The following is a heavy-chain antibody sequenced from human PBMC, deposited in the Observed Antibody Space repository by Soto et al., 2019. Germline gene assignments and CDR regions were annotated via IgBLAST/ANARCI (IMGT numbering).Heavy chain of an antibody. J-gene: IGHJ6*02. Sequence: QVQLVQSGAEVTKPGTSVKVSCKASGYTFTSYDINWVRQATGQGLEWMGWMSPNSGATGYAQKFQGRVTMTRDTSISTVYMELSNLRSEDTAIYYCARGVDNGVDVWGQGSTVTVSS. CDR3: ARGVDNGVDV. CDR2: MSPNSGAT. CDR1: GYTFTSYD. V-gene: IGHV1-8*01. D-gene: IGHD2-8*01.